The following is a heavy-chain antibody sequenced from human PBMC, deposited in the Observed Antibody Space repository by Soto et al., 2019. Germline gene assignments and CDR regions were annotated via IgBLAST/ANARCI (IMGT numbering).Heavy chain of an antibody. V-gene: IGHV4-31*03. J-gene: IGHJ4*02. CDR2: IYYSGST. Sequence: SETLSLTCTVSGGSISSGTYYWSWIPQHPGKGLEWIGYIYYSGSTSYNPSLKSRVTISVDTSKNHFSLKLSSVTAADTAVYYGAWKKGSSSWHGGDYFDYWGQGTLVTVSS. D-gene: IGHD6-13*01. CDR3: AWKKGSSSWHGGDYFDY. CDR1: GGSISSGTYY.